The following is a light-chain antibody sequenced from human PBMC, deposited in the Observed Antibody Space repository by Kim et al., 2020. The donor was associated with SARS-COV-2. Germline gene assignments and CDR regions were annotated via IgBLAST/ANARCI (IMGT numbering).Light chain of an antibody. CDR3: QVWDSSTAV. CDR1: NIGGQN. Sequence: SVALGQTARITCGGNNIGGQNVQWYQRKPGQAPVLVIYRDRNRPSGIPERVSGSNSGNTATLAISRAQAGDEADYYCQVWDSSTAVFGGGTQLTVL. CDR2: RDR. V-gene: IGLV3-9*01. J-gene: IGLJ2*01.